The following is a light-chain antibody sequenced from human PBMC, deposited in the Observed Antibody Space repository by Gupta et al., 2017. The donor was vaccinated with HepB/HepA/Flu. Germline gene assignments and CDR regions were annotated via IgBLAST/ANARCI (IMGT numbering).Light chain of an antibody. J-gene: IGLJ2*01. V-gene: IGLV2-18*02. CDR1: SSDVGSYNR. CDR3: SSYTSSSNVV. Sequence: QSALTQPPSVSGSPGQSVTISCTGTSSDVGSYNRVSWYQQSPGTAPKLMIYEVSNRPSGVPDRFSGSNSGNTASLTISGLQAEDEADYYCSSYTSSSNVVFGGGTKPT. CDR2: EVS.